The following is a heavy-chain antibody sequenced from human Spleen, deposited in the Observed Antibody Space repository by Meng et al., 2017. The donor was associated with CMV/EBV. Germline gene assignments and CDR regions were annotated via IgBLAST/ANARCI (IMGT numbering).Heavy chain of an antibody. V-gene: IGHV3-21*01. J-gene: IGHJ4*02. CDR1: GFTFSSYS. Sequence: SGFTFSSYSMNWVRQAPGKGLEWVSSISSSSSYIYYADSVKGRFTISRDNAKNSLYLQMNSLRAEDTAVYYCARASYSSSWYGTGFDYWGQGTLVTVSS. D-gene: IGHD6-13*01. CDR3: ARASYSSSWYGTGFDY. CDR2: ISSSSSYI.